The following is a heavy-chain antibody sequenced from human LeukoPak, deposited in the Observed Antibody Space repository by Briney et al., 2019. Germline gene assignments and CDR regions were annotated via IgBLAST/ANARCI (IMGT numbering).Heavy chain of an antibody. J-gene: IGHJ4*02. CDR1: GFTFSSYA. Sequence: GGSLRLSCAASGFTFSSYAMSWVRQAPGKGLEWVSGISGSGGSTYYADSVKGRFTISRDNSENTLYLQMTSLRADDTAVYYCAKDSRGYYGSGSYDYWGQGTLVTVSS. D-gene: IGHD3-10*01. CDR2: ISGSGGST. V-gene: IGHV3-23*01. CDR3: AKDSRGYYGSGSYDY.